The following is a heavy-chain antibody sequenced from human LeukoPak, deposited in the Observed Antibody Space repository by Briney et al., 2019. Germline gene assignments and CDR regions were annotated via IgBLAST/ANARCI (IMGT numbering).Heavy chain of an antibody. D-gene: IGHD1-1*01. CDR3: ARPMTGTGLTYYYYGLEI. V-gene: IGHV1-2*02. Sequence: ASVKVSCKASGYTFTGYYLHWVRQAPGQGLEWLGWINPNSGGTHYAQKFQGRVTVTRDTSISTAYMELNSLRSEDTALYYCARPMTGTGLTYYYYGLEIWGQGTTVTVAS. J-gene: IGHJ6*01. CDR1: GYTFTGYY. CDR2: INPNSGGT.